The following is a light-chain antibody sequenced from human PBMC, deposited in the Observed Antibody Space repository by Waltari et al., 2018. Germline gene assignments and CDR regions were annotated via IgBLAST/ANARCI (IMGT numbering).Light chain of an antibody. CDR3: QHYVRLPVT. V-gene: IGKV3-20*01. CDR2: CES. CDR1: QTSRGS. J-gene: IGKJ1*01. Sequence: EIVLTQSPGTLSLSPGERATLSCRASQTSRGSLAWYQQKPGKAPRLLIYCESSRAAGIPDMCRCSGSGTDFSLTISRLEPEDFAVYYCQHYVRLPVTFGRGTKVEIK.